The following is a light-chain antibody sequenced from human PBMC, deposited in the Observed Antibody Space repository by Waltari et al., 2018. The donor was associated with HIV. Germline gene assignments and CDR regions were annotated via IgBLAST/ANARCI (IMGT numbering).Light chain of an antibody. J-gene: IGLJ1*01. CDR1: SSDVGGLTS. CDR3: CSYAGSYTYV. CDR2: DVS. Sequence: QSALTQPRSVSGSPGQSVTIPCTGTSSDVGGLTSVSWYQQHPGKAPKLMIYDVSKRPSGVPDRFSGSKSGNTASLTIFWLQAEDEADYYCCSYAGSYTYVFGTGTKVTVL. V-gene: IGLV2-11*01.